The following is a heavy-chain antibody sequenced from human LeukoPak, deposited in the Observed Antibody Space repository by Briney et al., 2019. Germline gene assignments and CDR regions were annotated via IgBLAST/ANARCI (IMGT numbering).Heavy chain of an antibody. CDR1: TFTFSAYW. CDR2: IKQNGTEK. D-gene: IGHD6-6*01. CDR3: ASSIAARRALGWHFDL. V-gene: IGHV3-7*01. J-gene: IGHJ2*01. Sequence: GGSLRLFCAASTFTFSAYWMSWVRQAPGKGLEWVANIKQNGTEKYYVDSVKGRFIISRDSAKNSLYLQMNRLRAEDTAVYYCASSIAARRALGWHFDLWGRGTLVTVSS.